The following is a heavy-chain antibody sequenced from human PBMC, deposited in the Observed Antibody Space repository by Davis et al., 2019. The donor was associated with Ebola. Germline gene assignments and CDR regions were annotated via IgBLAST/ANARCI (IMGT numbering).Heavy chain of an antibody. CDR3: ARGAVAGPFDY. CDR1: GGSFSGYY. CDR2: INHSGST. J-gene: IGHJ4*02. D-gene: IGHD6-19*01. V-gene: IGHV4-34*01. Sequence: MPSETLSLTCAVYGGSFSGYYWSWIRQSPGKGLEWIGEINHSGSTNYNPSLKSRVTISVDTSKNQFSLKLSSVTAADTAVYYCARGAVAGPFDYWGQGTLVTVSS.